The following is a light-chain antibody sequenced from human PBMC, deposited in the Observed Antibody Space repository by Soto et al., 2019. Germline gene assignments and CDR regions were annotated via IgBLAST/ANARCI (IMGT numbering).Light chain of an antibody. V-gene: IGKV1-5*01. CDR3: PQYYCTAQT. CDR1: QSISGW. J-gene: IGKJ1*01. CDR2: DAS. Sequence: DIQMTQSPSTVSANVTDRVTGTCRASQSISGWLAWYQQKPGEAPKLLIYDASSLESGVPSRFSGSGSGTEITLTISSRQHDDFTTYYYPQYYCTAQTFAQGAKADI.